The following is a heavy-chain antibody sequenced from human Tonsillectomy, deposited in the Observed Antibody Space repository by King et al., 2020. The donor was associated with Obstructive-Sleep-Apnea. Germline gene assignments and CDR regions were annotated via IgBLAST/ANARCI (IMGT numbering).Heavy chain of an antibody. Sequence: VQLQESGPGLVKPSETLSLTCTVSGGSISSYYWSWIRQPPGKGLEWIGYIYYSGSTNYNPSLKSRVTISVDTSKNQFSLKLSSVTAADTAVYYCARRGAAAERDYFDYWGQGTLVIVSS. J-gene: IGHJ4*02. CDR2: IYYSGST. CDR1: GGSISSYY. V-gene: IGHV4-59*08. D-gene: IGHD6-13*01. CDR3: ARRGAAAERDYFDY.